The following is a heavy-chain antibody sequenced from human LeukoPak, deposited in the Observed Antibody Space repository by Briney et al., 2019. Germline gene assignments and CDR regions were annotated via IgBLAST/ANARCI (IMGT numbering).Heavy chain of an antibody. D-gene: IGHD5-18*01. CDR2: IIPIFGTA. J-gene: IGHJ5*02. CDR3: ARDPPPGYSYGFDP. Sequence: SVEVSCKASGGTFSSYAISWVRQAPGQGLEWMGGIIPIFGTANYAQKFQGRVTITADESTSTAYMELSSLRSEDTAVYYCARDPPPGYSYGFDPWGQGTLVTVSS. V-gene: IGHV1-69*13. CDR1: GGTFSSYA.